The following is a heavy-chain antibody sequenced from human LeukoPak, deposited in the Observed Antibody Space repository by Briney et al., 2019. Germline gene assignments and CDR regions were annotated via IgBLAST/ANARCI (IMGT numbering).Heavy chain of an antibody. CDR2: INHSGST. V-gene: IGHV4-34*01. D-gene: IGHD3-22*01. Sequence: SETLSLTCAVYGGSFSGYYWSWIRQPPGKGLEWIGEINHSGSTNYNPSLKSRVTISVDTSKNQFSLKLSSVTAADTAVYYCASRSYDSSCYLGYWGQGTLVTVSS. CDR1: GGSFSGYY. J-gene: IGHJ4*02. CDR3: ASRSYDSSCYLGY.